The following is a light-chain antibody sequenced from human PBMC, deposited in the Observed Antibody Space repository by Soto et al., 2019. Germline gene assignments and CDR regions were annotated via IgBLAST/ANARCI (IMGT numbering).Light chain of an antibody. V-gene: IGLV1-47*02. CDR3: EAWDDSLSGFNV. CDR1: SSNIGSNY. J-gene: IGLJ1*01. CDR2: SNN. Sequence: QSVLTQPPSASGTPGQRVTISCSGSSSNIGSNYVYWYQQLPGTAPKLLIYSNNQRPSGVPDRFSGSKSGTSASLAISGLRSEDEADYYCEAWDDSLSGFNVYGTGTKVTVL.